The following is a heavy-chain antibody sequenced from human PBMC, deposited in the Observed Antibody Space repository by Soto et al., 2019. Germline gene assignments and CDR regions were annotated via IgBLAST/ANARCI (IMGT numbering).Heavy chain of an antibody. J-gene: IGHJ4*02. CDR1: GGSISSGGYY. CDR3: ARDYYDSSGYYYVDS. Sequence: SETLSLTCTVSGGSISSGGYYWSWIRQHPGKGLEWIGYIYYTGSTYYNPSLKSRVTISVDTSKNQFSLKLSSVTAADTAVYYCARDYYDSSGYYYVDSWGQGTQVTVSS. D-gene: IGHD3-22*01. CDR2: IYYTGST. V-gene: IGHV4-31*03.